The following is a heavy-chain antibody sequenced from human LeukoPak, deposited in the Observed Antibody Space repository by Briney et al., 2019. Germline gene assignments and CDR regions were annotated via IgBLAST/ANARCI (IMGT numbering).Heavy chain of an antibody. V-gene: IGHV1-18*01. CDR2: ISAYNGNT. CDR3: ARDLSPELPVDY. D-gene: IGHD1-26*01. J-gene: IGHJ4*02. Sequence: ASVTVSCKASGYTFTSYGTSWVRQAPGQGLEWMGWISAYNGNTNYAQKLQGRVTMTTDTSTSTAYMELRSLRSDDTAVYYCARDLSPELPVDYWGQGTLVTVSS. CDR1: GYTFTSYG.